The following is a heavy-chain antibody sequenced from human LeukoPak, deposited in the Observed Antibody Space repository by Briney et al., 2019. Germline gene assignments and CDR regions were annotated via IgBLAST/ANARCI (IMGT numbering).Heavy chain of an antibody. D-gene: IGHD2-21*02. J-gene: IGHJ4*02. CDR1: GFTFSSYG. CDR2: IWYDGSNK. V-gene: IGHV3-33*01. Sequence: PGRSLRLSCAASGFTFSSYGMHWVRQAPGKGLEWVGVIWYDGSNKYYADSVKGRFTICRDNSKNTTYLQMNSLRAEDTAVYYCARDALLRHCGCDCYPDYWGQGTLVTVSS. CDR3: ARDALLRHCGCDCYPDY.